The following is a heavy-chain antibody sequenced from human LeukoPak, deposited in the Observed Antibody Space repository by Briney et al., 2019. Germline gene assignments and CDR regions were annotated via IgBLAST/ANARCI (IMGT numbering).Heavy chain of an antibody. V-gene: IGHV4-59*08. CDR2: VYNSGDT. Sequence: SETLSLTCTVSGGSTSSDYWSWIRQSPGKGLEWVGYVYNSGDTGKNPSLKSRVTILLDTSKNQCSLKLTSVSAADTAVYYCAGLKLGAYFDLWGRGTLVTVSS. J-gene: IGHJ2*01. D-gene: IGHD3-16*01. CDR1: GGSTSSDY. CDR3: AGLKLGAYFDL.